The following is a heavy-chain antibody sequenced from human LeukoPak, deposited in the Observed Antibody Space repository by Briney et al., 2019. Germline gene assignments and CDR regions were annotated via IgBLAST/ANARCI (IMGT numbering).Heavy chain of an antibody. D-gene: IGHD4-17*01. J-gene: IGHJ4*01. CDR2: IIPILGIA. Sequence: GAPVKVSCKASGGTFSSYAISWVRQAPGQGLEWMGRIIPILGIANYAQRFQGRVTITADKSTSTAYMELSSLRSEDTAVYYCARGPLDYGDYFYFDYWGQGTLVTVSS. CDR3: ARGPLDYGDYFYFDY. V-gene: IGHV1-69*04. CDR1: GGTFSSYA.